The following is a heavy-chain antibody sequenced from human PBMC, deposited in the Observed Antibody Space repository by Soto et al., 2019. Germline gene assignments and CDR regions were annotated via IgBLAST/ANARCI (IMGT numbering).Heavy chain of an antibody. CDR3: HTRGQYYDILTGYFPFDY. V-gene: IGHV3-33*01. J-gene: IGHJ4*02. CDR2: IWYDGSNK. CDR1: GFTFSSYG. D-gene: IGHD3-9*01. Sequence: GGSLRLSCAASGFTFSSYGMHWVRQAPGKGLEWVAVIWYDGSNKYYADSVKGRFTISRDTSKNTLYLQMNSLRAEDTAVYYCHTRGQYYDILTGYFPFDYWGQGTLVTVSS.